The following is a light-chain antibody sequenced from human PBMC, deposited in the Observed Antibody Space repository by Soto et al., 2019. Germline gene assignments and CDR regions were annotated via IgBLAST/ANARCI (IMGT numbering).Light chain of an antibody. V-gene: IGKV3-15*01. CDR2: GAS. CDR1: QSVSAN. CDR3: QQYSNCPQT. J-gene: IGKJ1*01. Sequence: IVMTQFPATLSVSPGERATLSCRAGQSVSANLSWYQQKPVQAPRLLIYGASTRATGIPARFSGSGSGTEFTLTIISRLSDDFAVYYCQQYSNCPQTFGQGTKVDIK.